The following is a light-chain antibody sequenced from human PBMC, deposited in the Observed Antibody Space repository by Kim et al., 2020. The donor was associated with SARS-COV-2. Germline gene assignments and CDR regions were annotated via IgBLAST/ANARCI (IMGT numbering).Light chain of an antibody. CDR3: KQYYSTPPS. CDR2: WES. Sequence: RATLNCKCSQTVLYNSNNQNYLAWYQQKPGQAPKLLIYWESIRESGVSDRFSGSGSETDFTLTISSLEAEDVAVYYCKQYYSTPPSFGQGTKLEI. CDR1: QTVLYNSNNQNY. J-gene: IGKJ2*03. V-gene: IGKV4-1*01.